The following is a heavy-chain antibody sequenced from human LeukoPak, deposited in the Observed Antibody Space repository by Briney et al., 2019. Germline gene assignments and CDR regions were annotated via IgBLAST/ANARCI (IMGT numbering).Heavy chain of an antibody. CDR2: IYPGDSDI. CDR3: ARGLYCSGGSCRFDY. V-gene: IGHV5-51*01. J-gene: IGHJ4*02. CDR1: GYSFTSSW. D-gene: IGHD2-15*01. Sequence: GESLKISCEGSGYSFTSSWIGWVRQMPGKGLEWVGIIYPGDSDIRYSPSFQGQDTISADKSITTAYLQWSSLKASDTAIYYCARGLYCSGGSCRFDYWGQGTLVTVSS.